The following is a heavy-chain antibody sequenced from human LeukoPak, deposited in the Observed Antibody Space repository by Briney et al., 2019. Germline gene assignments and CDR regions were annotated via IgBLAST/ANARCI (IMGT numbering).Heavy chain of an antibody. CDR3: ARVAPYCSSTSCYFNY. CDR2: IIPIFGTA. J-gene: IGHJ4*02. Sequence: SAKVSCKASGGTFSSYAISWVRQAPGQGLEWMGGIIPIFGTANYAQKFQGRVTITADKSTSTAYMELSSLRSEDTAVYYCARVAPYCSSTSCYFNYWGQGTLVTVSS. CDR1: GGTFSSYA. D-gene: IGHD2-2*01. V-gene: IGHV1-69*06.